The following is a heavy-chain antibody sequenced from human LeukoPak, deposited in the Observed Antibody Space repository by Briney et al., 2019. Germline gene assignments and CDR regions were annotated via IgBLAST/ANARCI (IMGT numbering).Heavy chain of an antibody. CDR1: GGTFSSYA. J-gene: IGHJ6*02. CDR3: ARDRGGSYLINYYYGMDV. D-gene: IGHD1-26*01. CDR2: IIPILGIA. V-gene: IGHV1-69*04. Sequence: GASVKVSCKASGGTFSSYAISWVRQAPGQGLEWMGRIIPILGIANYAQKFQGRVTITADKSTSTAYMELSSLRSEDTVVYYCARDRGGSYLINYYYGMDVWGQGTTVTVSS.